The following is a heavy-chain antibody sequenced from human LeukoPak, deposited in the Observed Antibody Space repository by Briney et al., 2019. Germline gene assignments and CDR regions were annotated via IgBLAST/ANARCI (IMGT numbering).Heavy chain of an antibody. CDR1: GFTFSSYA. J-gene: IGHJ4*02. CDR3: AKDYDILTGFDY. Sequence: GESLKISCAASGFTFSSYAMSWVRQAPGKGLEWVSAISGSGGSTYYADSVKGRFTISRDNSKNTLYLQMNSLRAEDTAVYYCAKDYDILTGFDYWGQGTLVTVSS. CDR2: ISGSGGST. D-gene: IGHD3-9*01. V-gene: IGHV3-23*01.